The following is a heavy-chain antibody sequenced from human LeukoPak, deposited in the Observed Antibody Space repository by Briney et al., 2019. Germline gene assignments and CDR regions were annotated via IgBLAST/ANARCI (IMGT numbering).Heavy chain of an antibody. Sequence: GEPLKISCKGSGYTFTSYWIGWVRPMPGKGLEWMGIIYPGDSDTRYNPSFQGQVTMSADKSITTAYLHWSSLKASDTAMYYCARLGYCSRGTCYAFDYWGQGTLVTVSS. CDR2: IYPGDSDT. CDR3: ARLGYCSRGTCYAFDY. J-gene: IGHJ4*02. V-gene: IGHV5-51*01. CDR1: GYTFTSYW. D-gene: IGHD2-2*01.